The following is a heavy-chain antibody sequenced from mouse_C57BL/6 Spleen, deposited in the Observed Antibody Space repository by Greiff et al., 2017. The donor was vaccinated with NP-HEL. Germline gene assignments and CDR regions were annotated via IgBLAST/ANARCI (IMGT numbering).Heavy chain of an antibody. V-gene: IGHV1-59*01. CDR2: IDPSDSYT. Sequence: QVQLQQPGAELVRPGTSVKLSCKASGYTFTSYWMHWVKQRPGQGLEWIGVIDPSDSYTNYNQKFKGKATLTVDTSSSTAYMQLSSLTSEDSAVYYCARSDTTVFDYWGQGTTLTVSS. D-gene: IGHD1-1*01. CDR1: GYTFTSYW. J-gene: IGHJ2*01. CDR3: ARSDTTVFDY.